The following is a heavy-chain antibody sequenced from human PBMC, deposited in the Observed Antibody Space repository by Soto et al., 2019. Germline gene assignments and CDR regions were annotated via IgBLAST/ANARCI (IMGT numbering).Heavy chain of an antibody. D-gene: IGHD3-10*01. CDR1: GVTGSSND. Sequence: GGSLRLSWAASGVTGSSNDRSWVRQAPGKGLEWVSVIYSGGSTYYADSVKGRFTISRDNSKNTLYLQMNSLRAEDTAVYYCAAEPLGFRYYYGMDVWGQGTTVTVSS. CDR3: AAEPLGFRYYYGMDV. J-gene: IGHJ6*02. V-gene: IGHV3-53*01. CDR2: IYSGGST.